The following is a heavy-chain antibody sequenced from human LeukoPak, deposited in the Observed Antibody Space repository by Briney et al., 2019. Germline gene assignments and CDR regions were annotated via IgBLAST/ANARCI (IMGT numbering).Heavy chain of an antibody. CDR3: ARDAIVVVPAESEIGNWFDP. Sequence: PGGSLRLSCAASGFTVSSNYMSWVRQAPGKGLEWVSVIYSGGSTYYADSVKGRFTISRDNSKNTLYLQMNSLRAEDTAVYYCARDAIVVVPAESEIGNWFDPWGQGTLVTVSS. CDR2: IYSGGST. D-gene: IGHD2-2*01. V-gene: IGHV3-53*01. J-gene: IGHJ5*02. CDR1: GFTVSSNY.